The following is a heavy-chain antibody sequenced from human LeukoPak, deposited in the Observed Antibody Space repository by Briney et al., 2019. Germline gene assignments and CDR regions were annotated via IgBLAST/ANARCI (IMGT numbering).Heavy chain of an antibody. D-gene: IGHD2-15*01. Sequence: SQTLSLTCTVSGGSISSGGYYWSWIRQHPGKGLEWIGYIYYSGSTYYNPSLKSRVTISVDTSKNQFSLKLSSVTAADTAVYYCAREGERMVAATLGVRMSRWFDPWGQGTLVTVSS. J-gene: IGHJ5*02. V-gene: IGHV4-31*03. CDR3: AREGERMVAATLGVRMSRWFDP. CDR2: IYYSGST. CDR1: GGSISSGGYY.